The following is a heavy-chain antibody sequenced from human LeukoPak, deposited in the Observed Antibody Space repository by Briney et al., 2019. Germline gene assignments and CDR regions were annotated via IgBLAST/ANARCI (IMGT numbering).Heavy chain of an antibody. CDR1: GGSIGSSSYY. J-gene: IGHJ4*02. D-gene: IGHD5-18*01. Sequence: ETLSLTCTVSGGSIGSSSYYWGWVRQPPGKGPEWIGGIYHSGNTYYNASLKVRVTISVDTSKNQFSLKLSSVTAADTAVYYCARRHTAAVSFDYWGQGTLVTVSS. CDR2: IYHSGNT. V-gene: IGHV4-39*01. CDR3: ARRHTAAVSFDY.